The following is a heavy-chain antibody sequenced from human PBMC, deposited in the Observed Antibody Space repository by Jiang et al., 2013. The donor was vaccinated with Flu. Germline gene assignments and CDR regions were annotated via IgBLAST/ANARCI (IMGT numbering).Heavy chain of an antibody. D-gene: IGHD2-8*01. CDR2: IDWDDDK. J-gene: IGHJ3*02. CDR3: ALLQMDASDAFDI. Sequence: KPTQTLTLTCTLSGFSLSSSGMCVSWIRQPPGKALEWLARIDWDDDKYYSTSLKARLTITKDTSKNQVVLTMTNMDPVGTATYYCALLQMDASDAFDIWGQGTMVTVSS. CDR1: GFSLSSSGMC. V-gene: IGHV2-70*12.